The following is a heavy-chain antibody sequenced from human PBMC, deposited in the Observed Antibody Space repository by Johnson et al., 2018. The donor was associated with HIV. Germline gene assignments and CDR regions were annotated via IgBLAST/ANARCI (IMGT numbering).Heavy chain of an antibody. CDR1: GFTFSSYG. CDR3: ARGRNWGIEAFDI. Sequence: QVQVVESGGGVVQPGRSLRLSCAASGFTFSSYGMHWVRQAPGKGLEWVAVISYDGSNKYYADSVKGRFTISRDNSKNTLYLQMNSLRDEDTAIYYCARGRNWGIEAFDIWGQGTMVTVSS. CDR2: ISYDGSNK. J-gene: IGHJ3*02. D-gene: IGHD7-27*01. V-gene: IGHV3-30*03.